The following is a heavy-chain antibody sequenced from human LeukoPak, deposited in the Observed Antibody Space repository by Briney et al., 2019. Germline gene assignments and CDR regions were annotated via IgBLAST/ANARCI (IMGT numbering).Heavy chain of an antibody. Sequence: GGSLRLSCAASGFTFSSSAMSWVRQAPGKGLEWVSAISNNGGYTYYADSVQGRFTISRDNSKSTLCLQMNSLRAEDTAVYYCARDFGVYSNYFTYWGQGTLVTVSS. D-gene: IGHD4-11*01. CDR2: ISNNGGYT. CDR3: ARDFGVYSNYFTY. CDR1: GFTFSSSA. V-gene: IGHV3-23*01. J-gene: IGHJ4*02.